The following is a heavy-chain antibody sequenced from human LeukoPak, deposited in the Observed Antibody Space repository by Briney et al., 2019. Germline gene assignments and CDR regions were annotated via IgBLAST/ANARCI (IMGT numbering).Heavy chain of an antibody. Sequence: GGSLRLSCAASGFTFSSFAMYWVRQAPGKGLEWVAVLSYDGNYEYYADSVKGRFTVSRDDSKNTLFLEMTSLRPDDTAVYYCARDPHRQLSYYYYMDIWGKGTTVTVSS. CDR1: GFTFSSFA. V-gene: IGHV3-30-3*01. CDR2: LSYDGNYE. J-gene: IGHJ6*03. D-gene: IGHD6-13*01. CDR3: ARDPHRQLSYYYYMDI.